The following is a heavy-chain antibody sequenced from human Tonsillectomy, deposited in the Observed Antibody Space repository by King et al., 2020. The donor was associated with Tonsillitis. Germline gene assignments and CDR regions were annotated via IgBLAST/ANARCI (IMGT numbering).Heavy chain of an antibody. J-gene: IGHJ3*02. D-gene: IGHD1-26*01. Sequence: VQLVESGGGLVKPGGSLRLSCAASGFTFSCYNMNWVRQAPGKGLEWVSSISSSSSYIYYADSVKGRFTISRDNAKNSLYLQMNSLRAEDTAVYYCARDRWELLPAYAFDIWGQGTMVTVSS. CDR1: GFTFSCYN. V-gene: IGHV3-21*01. CDR2: ISSSSSYI. CDR3: ARDRWELLPAYAFDI.